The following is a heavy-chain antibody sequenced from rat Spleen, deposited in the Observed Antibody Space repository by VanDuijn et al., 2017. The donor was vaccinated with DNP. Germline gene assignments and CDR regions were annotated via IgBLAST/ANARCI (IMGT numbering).Heavy chain of an antibody. D-gene: IGHD1-3*01. V-gene: IGHV5-17*01. Sequence: EVQLVESGGGLVPPGRSQKLSCAASGFTFSDYAMAWVRQAPKKGLEWVATISYDGSRTYYRDSVKGRFTISRNDAKSTLYLQMDSLRSEDTATYYCARDDYGSSGAMDAWGQGTSVTVSS. J-gene: IGHJ4*01. CDR2: ISYDGSRT. CDR3: ARDDYGSSGAMDA. CDR1: GFTFSDYA.